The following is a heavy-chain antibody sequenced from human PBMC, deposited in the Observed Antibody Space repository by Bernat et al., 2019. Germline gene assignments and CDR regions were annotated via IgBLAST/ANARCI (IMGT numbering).Heavy chain of an antibody. Sequence: QVQLVESGGGVVQPGTSPRLSCAASGFTFSSYGMHWVRQAPGKGLEWVALISYDGRDKYYVDSVKGRFTISRDNSKNTLYLQMNSLRDEDTAVYHCVKTEGWLVSRPPFDYWGQGTLVTVSS. V-gene: IGHV3-30*18. D-gene: IGHD6-19*01. CDR2: ISYDGRDK. CDR1: GFTFSSYG. J-gene: IGHJ4*02. CDR3: VKTEGWLVSRPPFDY.